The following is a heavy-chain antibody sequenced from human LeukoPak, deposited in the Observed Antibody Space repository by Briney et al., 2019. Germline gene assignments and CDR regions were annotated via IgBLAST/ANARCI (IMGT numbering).Heavy chain of an antibody. CDR3: ARDGAGGDSDGGPFDY. V-gene: IGHV3-30*03. Sequence: GGSLRLSCAASGFIFSSYGMHWVRQAPGKGLEWVAVISYDGSNKYYADSVKGRFTISRDNSKNTLYLQMNSLRAEDTAVYYCARDGAGGDSDGGPFDYWGQGTLATVSS. CDR1: GFIFSSYG. J-gene: IGHJ4*02. D-gene: IGHD2-21*02. CDR2: ISYDGSNK.